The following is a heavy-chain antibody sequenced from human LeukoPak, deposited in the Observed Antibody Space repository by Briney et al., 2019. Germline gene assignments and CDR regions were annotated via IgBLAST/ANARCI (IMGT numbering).Heavy chain of an antibody. CDR1: GFTLISIC. V-gene: IGHV3-53*01. Sequence: PGGSLRISPAASGFTLISICITRGRPPPRKGPGWGLVFYSGGGTYYADAVKGRFTISRDNSKNTLYLQMNSLRAEDTAVYYCVRVGGYSSGCFDYWGQGILVTVSS. CDR2: FYSGGGT. D-gene: IGHD6-19*01. J-gene: IGHJ4*02. CDR3: VRVGGYSSGCFDY.